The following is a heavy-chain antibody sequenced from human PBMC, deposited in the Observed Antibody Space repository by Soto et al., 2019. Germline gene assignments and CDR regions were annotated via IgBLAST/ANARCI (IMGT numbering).Heavy chain of an antibody. CDR3: ARDPEYGDDPFYFDY. CDR2: IYYSGST. Sequence: SETLSLTCTVSGGSVSSGSYYWSWIRQPPGKGLEWIGYIYYSGSTNYNPSLKGRVTISVDTSKNQFSLKLSSVTAADTAVYYCARDPEYGDDPFYFDYWGQGTLVTVSS. V-gene: IGHV4-61*01. CDR1: GGSVSSGSYY. D-gene: IGHD4-17*01. J-gene: IGHJ4*02.